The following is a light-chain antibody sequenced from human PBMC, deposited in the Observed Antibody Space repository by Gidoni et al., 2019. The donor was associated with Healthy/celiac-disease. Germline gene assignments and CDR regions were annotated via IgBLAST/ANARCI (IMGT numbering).Light chain of an antibody. CDR3: QQSYTTSWT. J-gene: IGKJ1*01. CDR2: TAS. Sequence: DIQMTQSPSSLSASVGDRVSITCRASQSIRSYLNWYQQKPGKAPKLLIETASSLQSGVPSRFSGSGSGTDFTLTISSLQPEDFATYYCQQSYTTSWTFGQGTKVEIK. V-gene: IGKV1-39*01. CDR1: QSIRSY.